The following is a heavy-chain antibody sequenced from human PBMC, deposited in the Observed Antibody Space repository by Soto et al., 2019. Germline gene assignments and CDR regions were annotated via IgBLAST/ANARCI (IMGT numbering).Heavy chain of an antibody. D-gene: IGHD1-7*01. V-gene: IGHV1-69*13. J-gene: IGHJ6*02. CDR1: GGTFSSYA. CDR3: AREGGGTGTTGYYYYGMDV. Sequence: GASVKVSCKASGGTFSSYAISWVRQAPGQGLEWMGGIIPIFGTANYAQKFQGRVTITADESTSTAYMELGSLRSEDTAVYYCAREGGGTGTTGYYYYGMDVWGQGTTVTVSS. CDR2: IIPIFGTA.